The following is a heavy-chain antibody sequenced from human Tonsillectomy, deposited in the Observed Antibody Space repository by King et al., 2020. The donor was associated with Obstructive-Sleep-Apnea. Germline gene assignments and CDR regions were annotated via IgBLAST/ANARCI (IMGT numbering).Heavy chain of an antibody. D-gene: IGHD2-15*01. CDR3: ARQDIHPGWFDP. Sequence: QLQESGPGLVKPSETLSLTCAMSGGSISSYYWNWIRQPPGKGLEWIGYIHYSAFTNYNPSLKSRVTISVDTSKNQVSLKLYSVTAADTAVYFCARQDIHPGWFDPWGQGTLVTVSS. CDR1: GGSISSYY. J-gene: IGHJ5*02. V-gene: IGHV4-59*08. CDR2: IHYSAFT.